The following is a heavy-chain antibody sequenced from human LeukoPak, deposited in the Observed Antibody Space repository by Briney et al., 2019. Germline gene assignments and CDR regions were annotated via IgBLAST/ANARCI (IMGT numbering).Heavy chain of an antibody. V-gene: IGHV3-30-3*01. CDR2: ISYDGSNK. J-gene: IGHJ4*02. CDR1: GFTFSSYA. D-gene: IGHD3-22*01. Sequence: GGSLRLSCAAFGFTFSSYAMHWVRQAPGKGLEWGAVISYDGSNKYYADSVKGRFTISRDNSKNTLYLQMNSLRAEDTAVYYCARDGLVVVITAPFDYWGQGTLVTVSS. CDR3: ARDGLVVVITAPFDY.